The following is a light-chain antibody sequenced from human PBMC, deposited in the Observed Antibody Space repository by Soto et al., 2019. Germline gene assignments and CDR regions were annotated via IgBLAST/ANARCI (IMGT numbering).Light chain of an antibody. Sequence: SYELTQPPSVSVSPGQTASITCSGDKLGSKFACWYRQKPGQSPVLIIYQDNKRPSGIPERFSGSNSGNTATLTIRGTQALDEGDYYCQAWDRTTVVFGGGTKVIVL. J-gene: IGLJ2*01. CDR3: QAWDRTTVV. CDR1: KLGSKF. CDR2: QDN. V-gene: IGLV3-1*01.